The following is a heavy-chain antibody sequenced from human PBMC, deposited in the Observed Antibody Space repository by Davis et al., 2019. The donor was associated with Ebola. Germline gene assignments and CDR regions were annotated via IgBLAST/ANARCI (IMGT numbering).Heavy chain of an antibody. CDR3: ARRAAGYKYYYGMDV. CDR1: GGSFSGYY. Sequence: PSETLSLTCDVYGGSFSGYYWSWIRQSPGKGLEWIGEIHPNGGTYYNPSLSSRVTISVDTSENKFSLRLTSVTAADTAVYYCARRAAGYKYYYGMDVWGQGTTVTVSS. V-gene: IGHV4-34*01. CDR2: IHPNGGT. J-gene: IGHJ6*02. D-gene: IGHD5-24*01.